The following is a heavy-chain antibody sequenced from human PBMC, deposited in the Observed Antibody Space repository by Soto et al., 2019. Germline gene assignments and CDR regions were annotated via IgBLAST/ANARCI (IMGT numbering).Heavy chain of an antibody. V-gene: IGHV4-38-2*01. Sequence: EPLSLTCVVSGYSISSGYYWGWIRQPPGKGLEWIGSIYHSGTTYYNPSLKSRVTISLDTSRNQFSLKLTSVTAADKAVYYCARSLLTSSWYAGSWGQGTLVTVSS. CDR1: GYSISSGYY. D-gene: IGHD6-13*01. J-gene: IGHJ5*02. CDR3: ARSLLTSSWYAGS. CDR2: IYHSGTT.